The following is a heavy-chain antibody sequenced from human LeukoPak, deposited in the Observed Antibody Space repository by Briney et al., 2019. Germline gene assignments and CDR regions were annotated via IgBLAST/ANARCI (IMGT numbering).Heavy chain of an antibody. CDR3: ARGQEWESPYDAFDI. D-gene: IGHD1-26*01. CDR1: GFTFTSYG. CDR2: ISAYNGNT. J-gene: IGHJ3*02. Sequence: GGSLRLSCAASGFTFTSYGISWVRQAPGQGLEWMGWISAYNGNTNYAQKLQGRVTMTTDTSTSTAYMELRSLISDDTAVYYCARGQEWESPYDAFDIWGQGTMVTVSS. V-gene: IGHV1-18*01.